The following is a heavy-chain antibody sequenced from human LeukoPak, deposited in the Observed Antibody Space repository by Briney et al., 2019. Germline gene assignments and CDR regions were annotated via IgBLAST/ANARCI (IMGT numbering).Heavy chain of an antibody. D-gene: IGHD3-3*01. CDR2: ISYSGTT. Sequence: SETLSLTCTVSGGSISGSTYYWGWIRQPPGEGLEWTGSISYSGTTYYNPSLKSRVTISVDTSKNQLSLELSSVTAADTAVYYCARSSGFTIFGVAPYYYMDVWGRGTTVTVPS. CDR3: ARSSGFTIFGVAPYYYMDV. CDR1: GGSISGSTYY. V-gene: IGHV4-39*07. J-gene: IGHJ6*03.